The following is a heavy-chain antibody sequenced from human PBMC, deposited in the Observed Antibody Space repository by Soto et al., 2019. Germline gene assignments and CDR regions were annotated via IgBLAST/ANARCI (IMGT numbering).Heavy chain of an antibody. CDR3: ARSGRPLTEFPS. CDR1: GGSISSGGYY. CDR2: IYYTGST. Sequence: PSETLSLTCTVSGGSISSGGYYWSWIRRHPGKGLEWIGYIYYTGSTYCSPSLRSRCSMSLDTSENQFSLKLSSVTAADTAVYYCARSGRPLTEFPSWGQGILVTVSS. V-gene: IGHV4-31*03. D-gene: IGHD6-25*01. J-gene: IGHJ5*02.